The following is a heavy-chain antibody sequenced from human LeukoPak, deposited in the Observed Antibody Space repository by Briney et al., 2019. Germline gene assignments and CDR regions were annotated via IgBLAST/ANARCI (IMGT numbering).Heavy chain of an antibody. J-gene: IGHJ6*03. CDR2: IYYSGST. V-gene: IGHV4-59*01. D-gene: IGHD6-6*01. CDR1: GGSISSNY. CDR3: ARTIEYSSSSGYYYYSMDV. Sequence: SETLSLTCSVSGGSISSNYGSWIRQPPGKGLEWIGYIYYSGSTNYNPSLKSRVTISIDTSKEQFSLKLSSVTAADTAVYYCARTIEYSSSSGYYYYSMDVWAKGTTVTVSS.